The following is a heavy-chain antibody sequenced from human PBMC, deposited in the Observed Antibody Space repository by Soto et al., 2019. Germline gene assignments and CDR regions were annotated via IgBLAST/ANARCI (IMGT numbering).Heavy chain of an antibody. CDR1: GFTFSSYG. CDR2: IWYDGSNK. CDR3: AREQLWLEYNWFDP. J-gene: IGHJ5*02. D-gene: IGHD5-18*01. V-gene: IGHV3-33*01. Sequence: GGSLRLSCAASGFTFSSYGMHWVRQAPGKGLEWVAVIWYDGSNKYYADSVKGRFTISRDNSKNTLYLQMNSLRAEDTAVYYCAREQLWLEYNWFDPWGQGTLVTVSS.